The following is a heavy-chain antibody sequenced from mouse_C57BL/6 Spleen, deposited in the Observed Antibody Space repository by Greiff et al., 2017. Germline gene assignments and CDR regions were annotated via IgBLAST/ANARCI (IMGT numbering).Heavy chain of an antibody. CDR1: GFTFSDYG. J-gene: IGHJ2*01. D-gene: IGHD2-5*01. CDR3: ARGNIVTPFDY. Sequence: EVKLLESGGGLVKPGGSLKLSCAASGFTFSDYGMHWVRQAPEKGLEWVAYISSGSSTIYYADTVKGRFTISRDNAKNTLFLQMTSLRSEDTAMYYCARGNIVTPFDYWGQGTTLTVSS. V-gene: IGHV5-17*01. CDR2: ISSGSSTI.